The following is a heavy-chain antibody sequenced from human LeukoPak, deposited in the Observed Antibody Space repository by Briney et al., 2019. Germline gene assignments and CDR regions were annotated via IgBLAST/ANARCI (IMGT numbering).Heavy chain of an antibody. V-gene: IGHV3-23*01. CDR2: ISGSGGST. Sequence: GGSLRLSCAASGFTFSSYAMSWVRQAPGKGLEWVSAISGSGGSTYYADSVKGRFTISRGNSKNTLYLQMNSLRAEDTAVYYCARGDSSSSVSTFDYWGQGTLVTVSS. CDR3: ARGDSSSSVSTFDY. CDR1: GFTFSSYA. D-gene: IGHD6-6*01. J-gene: IGHJ4*02.